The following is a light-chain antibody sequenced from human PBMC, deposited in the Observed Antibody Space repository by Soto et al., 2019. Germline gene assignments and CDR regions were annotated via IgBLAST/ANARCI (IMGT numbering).Light chain of an antibody. V-gene: IGKV3-20*01. CDR1: QSVSNRY. CDR3: QQFETSLLT. CDR2: GAS. Sequence: EIVLTQSPGTLSLSPVERATLSCMASQSVSNRYLAWYQQKPGQAPRLLIYGASSRATGIPDRFSGSGSGTDFTLTISRLEPEDFAVFYCQQFETSLLTFGQGTKVDIK. J-gene: IGKJ1*01.